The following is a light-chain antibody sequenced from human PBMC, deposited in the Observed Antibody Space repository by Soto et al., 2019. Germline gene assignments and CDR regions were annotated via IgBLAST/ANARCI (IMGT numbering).Light chain of an antibody. CDR1: TSNIKYNY. CDR2: RND. V-gene: IGLV1-47*01. CDR3: ATWSDGLSGFV. Sequence: QSVLTQPPSASETPGQTVTISCSGGTSNIKYNYVYWFQQVPGTAPKLLIYRNDQRPSGVPDRFSGSKSGTSASLAINGLRSEDEADYYCATWSDGLSGFVFGTGTKLTVL. J-gene: IGLJ1*01.